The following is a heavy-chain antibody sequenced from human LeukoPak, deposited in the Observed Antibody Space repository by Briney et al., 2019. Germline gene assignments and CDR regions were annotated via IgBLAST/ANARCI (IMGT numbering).Heavy chain of an antibody. CDR2: IYYSGST. J-gene: IGHJ4*02. CDR3: ARVRGYSSGWYGYYFDY. CDR1: GGSISSYY. V-gene: IGHV4-59*01. D-gene: IGHD6-19*01. Sequence: SETLSLTCTVSGGSISSYYWSWIRQPPGKGLEWIGYIYYSGSTNYNPSLKSRVTISVDTSKNQFSLKLSSVTAADTAVYCCARVRGYSSGWYGYYFDYWGQGTLVTVSS.